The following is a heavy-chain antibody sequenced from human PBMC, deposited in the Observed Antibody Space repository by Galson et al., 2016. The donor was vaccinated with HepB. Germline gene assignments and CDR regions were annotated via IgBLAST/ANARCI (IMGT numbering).Heavy chain of an antibody. D-gene: IGHD3-22*01. V-gene: IGHV3-48*02. CDR3: ARDDRLYYYDSSGYYYGAFDV. CDR2: ISITSTTK. Sequence: SLRLSCAGSGFTLSRHSMNWVRQAPGKGLEWISYISITSTTKYYADSVKGRFTISRDNAKNSLYLQMNSLRDEDTDVYYCARDDRLYYYDSSGYYYGAFDVWGRGTMVAVSS. J-gene: IGHJ3*01. CDR1: GFTLSRHS.